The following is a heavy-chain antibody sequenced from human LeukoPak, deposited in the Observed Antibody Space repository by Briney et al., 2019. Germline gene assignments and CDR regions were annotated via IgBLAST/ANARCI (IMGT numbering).Heavy chain of an antibody. CDR3: ARERKDSGYDDAFDI. Sequence: PSETLSLTCTVSGGSISSGDYCWSWIRQPPGKGLESIGYIYYSGSTYYNPSLKGRVTISVDTSKNQFSLKLSSVTAADTAVYYCARERKDSGYDDAFDIWGQGTMVTVSS. J-gene: IGHJ3*02. V-gene: IGHV4-30-4*08. CDR1: GGSISSGDYC. CDR2: IYYSGST. D-gene: IGHD5-12*01.